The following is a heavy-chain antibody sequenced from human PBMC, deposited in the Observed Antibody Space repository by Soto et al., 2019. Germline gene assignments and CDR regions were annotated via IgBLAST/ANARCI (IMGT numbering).Heavy chain of an antibody. CDR1: GFTFSSYA. CDR2: ISGSGGST. D-gene: IGHD4-17*01. J-gene: IGHJ2*01. V-gene: IGHV3-23*01. CDR3: ANRTVGWYFDL. Sequence: EVQLLESGGGLVQPGGSLRLSCAASGFTFSSYAMSWVRQAPGKGLEWVSVISGSGGSTYSADSVKGRFTISRDNSKNTLYLQINSLRAEDTAVYYGANRTVGWYFDLWGRGTLVTVSS.